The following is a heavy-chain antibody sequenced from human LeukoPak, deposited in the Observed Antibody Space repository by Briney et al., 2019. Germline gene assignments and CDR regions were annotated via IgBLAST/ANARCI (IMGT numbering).Heavy chain of an antibody. J-gene: IGHJ4*02. CDR2: IKHDGSEK. CDR3: ARVLVGATTHFDY. V-gene: IGHV3-7*01. D-gene: IGHD1-26*01. CDR1: GFTFSSYW. Sequence: PGGSLRLSCAASGFTFSSYWMSWVRQAPGKGLERVANIKHDGSEKYYVDSVKGRFTISRDNARNSLYLHMNSLRAEDTAVYYCARVLVGATTHFDYWGQGTLVTVSS.